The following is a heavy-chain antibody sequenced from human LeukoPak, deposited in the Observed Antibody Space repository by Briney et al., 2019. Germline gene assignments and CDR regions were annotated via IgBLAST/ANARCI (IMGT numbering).Heavy chain of an antibody. CDR2: ISGSGGST. J-gene: IGHJ6*02. Sequence: PGGSLRLSCAASGFTFSSYAMSWVRQAPGKGLEWVSAISGSGGSTYYADSVKGRFTISRDNSKNTLYLQMNSLRAEDTAVYYCAKSNVVVPAAYYYYYGMDVWGQGTTVTVSS. CDR3: AKSNVVVPAAYYYYYGMDV. D-gene: IGHD2-2*01. V-gene: IGHV3-23*01. CDR1: GFTFSSYA.